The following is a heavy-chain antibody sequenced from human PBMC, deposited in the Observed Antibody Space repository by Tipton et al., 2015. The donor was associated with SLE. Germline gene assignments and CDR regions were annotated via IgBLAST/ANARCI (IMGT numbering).Heavy chain of an antibody. CDR3: AREGIAARRGYFDY. Sequence: TLSLTCTVSGGSISSYYWSWIRQPPGKGLEWIGYIYYSGSTNYNPSLKSRVTISVDTSKNQFSLKLSSVTAADTAVYYCAREGIAARRGYFDYWGQGTLVTASS. D-gene: IGHD6-6*01. CDR1: GGSISSYY. CDR2: IYYSGST. J-gene: IGHJ4*02. V-gene: IGHV4-59*01.